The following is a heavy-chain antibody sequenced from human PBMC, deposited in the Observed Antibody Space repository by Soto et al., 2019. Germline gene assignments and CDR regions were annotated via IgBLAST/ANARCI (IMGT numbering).Heavy chain of an antibody. CDR3: ARQQYTVVTAFDV. J-gene: IGHJ3*01. D-gene: IGHD2-15*01. CDR1: GGSITPYY. Sequence: QVQLKESGPGLVKPAATLSLKCTVSGGSITPYYWSWIRQTPGGGLEWIGYVSHNGNTNYNPSLKSRVSISADTSKSEFSLKLTSLTAADAAIYFCARQQYTVVTAFDVWGQGTMVAVSS. V-gene: IGHV4-59*07. CDR2: VSHNGNT.